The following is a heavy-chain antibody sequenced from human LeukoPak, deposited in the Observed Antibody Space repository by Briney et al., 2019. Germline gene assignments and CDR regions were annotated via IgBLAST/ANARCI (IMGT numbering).Heavy chain of an antibody. J-gene: IGHJ4*02. Sequence: SVKVSCKASGGTFSSYAISWVRQAPGQGLEWMGRIIPIFGTANYAQKFQGRVTITADKSTSTAYMELSGLRSDDTAVYYCARKINYRGYLYWGQGTLVIVSS. CDR3: ARKINYRGYLY. D-gene: IGHD2-2*03. CDR1: GGTFSSYA. V-gene: IGHV1-69*06. CDR2: IIPIFGTA.